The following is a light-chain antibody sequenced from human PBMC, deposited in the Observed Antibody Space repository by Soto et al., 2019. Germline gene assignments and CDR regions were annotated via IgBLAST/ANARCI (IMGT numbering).Light chain of an antibody. J-gene: IGKJ5*01. CDR1: QSISSW. V-gene: IGKV1-5*03. Sequence: DIQMTPSPSTLSSSVGDRDTFTCRASQSISSWLAWYQQKPGKAPKLLIYKASSLESGVPSRFSGSGSGTEFTLTISSLQPDDFATYYCQQYSTYSFFGQGTRLEIK. CDR3: QQYSTYSF. CDR2: KAS.